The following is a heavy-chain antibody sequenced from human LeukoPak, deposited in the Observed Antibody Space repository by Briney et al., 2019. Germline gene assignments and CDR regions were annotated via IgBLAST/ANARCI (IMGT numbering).Heavy chain of an antibody. J-gene: IGHJ4*02. V-gene: IGHV1-24*01. CDR3: ATVVVTARTPKHFDY. D-gene: IGHD2-21*02. Sequence: GASVKVSCKVSGYTLTELSMHWVRQAPGKGLEWMGGFDPEDGETIYAQKFQGRATMTEDTSTDTAYMELSSLRSEDTAVYYCATVVVTARTPKHFDYWGQGTLVTVSS. CDR2: FDPEDGET. CDR1: GYTLTELS.